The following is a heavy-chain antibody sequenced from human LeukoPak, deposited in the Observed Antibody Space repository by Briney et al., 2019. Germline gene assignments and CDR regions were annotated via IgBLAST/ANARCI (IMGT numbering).Heavy chain of an antibody. CDR3: ARAPSVWGSYLLEEEDFDY. CDR2: IYQSGTT. V-gene: IGHV4-59*12. CDR1: GGSISSYY. Sequence: PSETLSLTCTVSGGSISSYYWSWIRQPPGKGLEWIGYIYQSGTTYYNPSLKSRVTISVDRSKNQFSLNLSSVTAADTAVYYCARAPSVWGSYLLEEEDFDYWGQGTLVTVSS. D-gene: IGHD3-16*01. J-gene: IGHJ4*02.